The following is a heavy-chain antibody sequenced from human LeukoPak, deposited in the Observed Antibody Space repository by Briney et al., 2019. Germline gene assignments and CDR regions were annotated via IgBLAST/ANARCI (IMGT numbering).Heavy chain of an antibody. V-gene: IGHV4-39*01. J-gene: IGHJ4*02. CDR2: IYYTGNT. CDR3: ARQTGSGLFILP. D-gene: IGHD3/OR15-3a*01. Sequence: SETLSLTCSASGVSISSSNSYWGWIRQPPGKGLEWIGSIYYTGNTYYNASLKSQVSISIDTSKNQFSLRLTSVTAADTAVYFCARQTGSGLFILPGGQGTLVTVSS. CDR1: GVSISSSNSY.